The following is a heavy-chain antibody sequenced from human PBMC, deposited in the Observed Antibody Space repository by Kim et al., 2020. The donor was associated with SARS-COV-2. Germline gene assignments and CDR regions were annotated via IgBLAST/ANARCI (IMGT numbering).Heavy chain of an antibody. J-gene: IGHJ6*02. V-gene: IGHV3-43*01. CDR3: AKDYSPPWGLYYYYGMDV. D-gene: IGHD4-4*01. Sequence: KGRFTISRDNSKNSLYLQMNSLRTEDTALYYCAKDYSPPWGLYYYYGMDVWGQGTTVTVSS.